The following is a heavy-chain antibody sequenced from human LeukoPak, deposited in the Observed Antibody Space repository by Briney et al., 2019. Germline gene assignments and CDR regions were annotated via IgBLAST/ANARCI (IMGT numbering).Heavy chain of an antibody. Sequence: PGGSLRLSCAASGFTFSRYWMSWVRQATGKGLEWVASIKEDGSEKYFVGSVKGRFTISRDNAKNSLYLQMNSLRAEDTAVYYCAVMSNYYDSSAYYPFHYWGQGTLFTVSS. CDR3: AVMSNYYDSSAYYPFHY. D-gene: IGHD3-22*01. V-gene: IGHV3-7*01. J-gene: IGHJ4*02. CDR2: IKEDGSEK. CDR1: GFTFSRYW.